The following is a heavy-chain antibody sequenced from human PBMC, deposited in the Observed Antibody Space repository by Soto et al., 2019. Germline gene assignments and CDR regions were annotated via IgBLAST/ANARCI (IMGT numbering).Heavy chain of an antibody. Sequence: ETLSLTGPVSGGSINTFYWSWVRQPSGKGLEWIGRIFSSGSTSFNPSLESRVAMSVDTSKNHFSLNLSSVAAADMAVYYCAREGSYSAYNFAHGIQLWSFDFWGQGALVT. D-gene: IGHD5-12*01. CDR1: GGSINTFY. CDR3: AREGSYSAYNFAHGIQLWSFDF. V-gene: IGHV4-4*07. CDR2: IFSSGST. J-gene: IGHJ4*02.